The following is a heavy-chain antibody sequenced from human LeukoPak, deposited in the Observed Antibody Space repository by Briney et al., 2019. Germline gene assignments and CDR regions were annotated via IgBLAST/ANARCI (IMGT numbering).Heavy chain of an antibody. Sequence: ASVKVSCKASGYTFTGYYMHWVRQAPGQGLEWMGWINPNSGGTNYAQKFQGRVTMTRDTSISTAYMELSRLRSDDTAVYYCARALYDILTGYYTTGEIDYWGQGTLVTVSS. D-gene: IGHD3-9*01. J-gene: IGHJ4*02. CDR3: ARALYDILTGYYTTGEIDY. V-gene: IGHV1-2*02. CDR1: GYTFTGYY. CDR2: INPNSGGT.